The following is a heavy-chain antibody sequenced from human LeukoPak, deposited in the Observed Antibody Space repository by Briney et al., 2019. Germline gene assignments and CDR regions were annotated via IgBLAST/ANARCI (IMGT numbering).Heavy chain of an antibody. J-gene: IGHJ3*02. CDR2: ISSSGSTI. V-gene: IGHV3-48*03. D-gene: IGHD3-3*01. Sequence: GGSLRLSCAASGFTFSSYEMNWVRQAPGKRLEWVSYISSSGSTIYYADSVKGRFTISRDNAKNSLYLQMNSLRAEDTAVYYCARETLRFLEWYDAFDIWGQGTMVTVSS. CDR3: ARETLRFLEWYDAFDI. CDR1: GFTFSSYE.